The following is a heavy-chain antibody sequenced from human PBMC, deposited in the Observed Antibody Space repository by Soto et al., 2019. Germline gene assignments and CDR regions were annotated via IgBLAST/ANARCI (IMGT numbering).Heavy chain of an antibody. CDR2: IKPSGRRI. J-gene: IGHJ5*02. Sequence: LSGVAYLFTLSSFEMNWIRQAPGKGPEWMAVIKPSGRRITYADSVTGRWTISSDNAENSVYLQLSRLRGEDTAMYFSARYSGWYSYNWFDLWGQGTLVTVSS. V-gene: IGHV3-48*03. D-gene: IGHD6-19*01. CDR3: ARYSGWYSYNWFDL. CDR1: LFTLSSFE.